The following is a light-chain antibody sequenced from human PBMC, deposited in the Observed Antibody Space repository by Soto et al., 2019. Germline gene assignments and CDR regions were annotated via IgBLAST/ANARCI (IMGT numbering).Light chain of an antibody. J-gene: IGKJ5*01. V-gene: IGKV3D-15*01. CDR1: QSAGNF. CDR3: QQHNQWPIT. Sequence: EIVMAQSPATPSVSPGERASLSCRASQSAGNFLAWYQQKPGQAPRLLIYYISTRATGIPARFSGSGSGTEFTLTINSLQSEDSAVYYCQQHNQWPITFGQGTRLEIK. CDR2: YIS.